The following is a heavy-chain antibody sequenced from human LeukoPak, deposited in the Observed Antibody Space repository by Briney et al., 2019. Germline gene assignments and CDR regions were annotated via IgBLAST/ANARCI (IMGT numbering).Heavy chain of an antibody. CDR3: ARDTRLLYFWSGYFSD. D-gene: IGHD3-3*01. V-gene: IGHV4-59*01. J-gene: IGHJ4*02. Sequence: SETLSLTCTVSGGSISSYYWSWIRQPPGKGLEWIGYIYYSGSTNYNPFLKSRVTISVDTSKNQFSLKLSSVTAADTAVYYCARDTRLLYFWSGYFSDWGQGTLVTVSS. CDR2: IYYSGST. CDR1: GGSISSYY.